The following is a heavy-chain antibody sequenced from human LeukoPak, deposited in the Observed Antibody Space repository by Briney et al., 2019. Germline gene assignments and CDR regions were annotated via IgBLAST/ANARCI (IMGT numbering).Heavy chain of an antibody. J-gene: IGHJ4*02. CDR2: ISGSGGST. D-gene: IGHD3-10*01. V-gene: IGHV3-23*01. CDR3: AKVSNVVMRPELKFGELTFDY. CDR1: GFTFSNYA. Sequence: PGGSLRLSCAASGFTFSNYAMGWVRQAPGKGLEWVSAISGSGGSTYYADSVKGRFTIFRDNSKNTLYLLMNSLRAEDTAVYYCAKVSNVVMRPELKFGELTFDYWGQGTLVTVSS.